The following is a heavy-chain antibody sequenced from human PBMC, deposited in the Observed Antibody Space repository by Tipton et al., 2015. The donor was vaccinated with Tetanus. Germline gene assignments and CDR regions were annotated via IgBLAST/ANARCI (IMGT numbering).Heavy chain of an antibody. Sequence: RSLRLSCVASGYNFRNNGTHWVRQAPGKGLEWVAVISNDASHIYYADSVRGRFTMSRENNKNTVHLQMNSLRPDDTAVYYCARGRQRLVPAGFDLWGQGTLVTVSS. CDR1: GYNFRNNG. CDR3: ARGRQRLVPAGFDL. CDR2: ISNDASHI. D-gene: IGHD6-13*01. J-gene: IGHJ5*02. V-gene: IGHV3-30*03.